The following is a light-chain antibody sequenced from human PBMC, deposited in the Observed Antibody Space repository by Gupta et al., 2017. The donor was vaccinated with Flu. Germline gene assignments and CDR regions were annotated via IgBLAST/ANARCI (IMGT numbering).Light chain of an antibody. CDR1: QSLNNN. CDR2: GAS. Sequence: IVMTQSPATLSVSPGERATLSCRASQSLNNNLAWYQQKPGQAPRLLIYGASARATDVPARFSGSGSGTECTLTISRLQSEDFAIYDCQQYADWPSRTFGEGTKVEMK. V-gene: IGKV3-15*01. J-gene: IGKJ4*02. CDR3: QQYADWPSRT.